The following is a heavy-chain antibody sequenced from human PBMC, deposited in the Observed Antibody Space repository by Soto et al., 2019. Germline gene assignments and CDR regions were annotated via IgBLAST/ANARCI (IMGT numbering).Heavy chain of an antibody. CDR2: IYYTGNT. J-gene: IGHJ4*02. CDR1: GGSISSGGTGSY. D-gene: IGHD1-1*01. Sequence: QVQLQESGPGLVKPSQTLSLTCTVSGGSISSGGTGSYWTWIRQLPGKGLGWIGYIYYTGNTYYNPSLNSRPTISIDTSENQFSLKLTSVTAADPAVYFCASGHDAYKVRYWGQGTLVTVSS. CDR3: ASGHDAYKVRY. V-gene: IGHV4-31*03.